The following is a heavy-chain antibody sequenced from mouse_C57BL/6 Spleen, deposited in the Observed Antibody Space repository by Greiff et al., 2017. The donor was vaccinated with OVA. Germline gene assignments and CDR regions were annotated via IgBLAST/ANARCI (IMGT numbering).Heavy chain of an antibody. Sequence: VMLVESGAELVKPGASVKMSCKASGYTFTTSPIEWMKQNHGKSLEWIGNFHPYNDDTKYNEKFKGKATLTVEKSSSTVYLELSRLTSDDSAVYYCARGYYGNYDYLYYFDYWGQGTTLTVSS. CDR1: GYTFTTSP. D-gene: IGHD2-1*01. CDR2: FHPYNDDT. V-gene: IGHV1-47*01. J-gene: IGHJ2*01. CDR3: ARGYYGNYDYLYYFDY.